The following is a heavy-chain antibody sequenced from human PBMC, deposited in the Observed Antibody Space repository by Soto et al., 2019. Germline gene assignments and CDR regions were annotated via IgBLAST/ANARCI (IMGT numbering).Heavy chain of an antibody. V-gene: IGHV4-34*01. Sequence: SETLSLTCAVYGGSFSGYYWSWIRQPPGKGLEWIGEINHSGSTNYNPSLKSRVTISVDTSKNQFSLKLSSVTTADTAVYYCARGGITIFGVVIGRFDYHGMDVWGQGTTVTVSS. CDR1: GGSFSGYY. CDR3: ARGGITIFGVVIGRFDYHGMDV. J-gene: IGHJ6*02. D-gene: IGHD3-3*01. CDR2: INHSGST.